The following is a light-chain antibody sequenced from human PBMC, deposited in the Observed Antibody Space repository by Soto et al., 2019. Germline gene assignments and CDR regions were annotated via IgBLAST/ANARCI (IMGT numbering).Light chain of an antibody. J-gene: IGLJ3*02. CDR2: EVS. CDR3: SSFTNAYTWV. CDR1: TSDVGGYNY. Sequence: QSALTQPASVSGSPGQSITISCTGTTSDVGGYNYVSWFQQHPGKVPKLMIYEVSHRPSGVPNRFSGSKSGNTASLTISGLQAEDEADYYCSSFTNAYTWVFGGGTKLTVL. V-gene: IGLV2-14*01.